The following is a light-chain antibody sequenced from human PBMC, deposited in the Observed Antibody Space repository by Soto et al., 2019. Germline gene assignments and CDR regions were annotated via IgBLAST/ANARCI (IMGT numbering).Light chain of an antibody. V-gene: IGKV3-15*01. CDR3: QQYNNWPPWT. CDR2: QTS. CDR1: QYINTR. Sequence: EIVLTQAPATLSSFPGERVTLSCRPSQYINTRLAWYQHRPGQAPRLLIYQTSLRAAGIPARFSDSGSGTEFTLTISGLQSEDFAVYYCQQYNNWPPWTFGQGTKGDIK. J-gene: IGKJ1*01.